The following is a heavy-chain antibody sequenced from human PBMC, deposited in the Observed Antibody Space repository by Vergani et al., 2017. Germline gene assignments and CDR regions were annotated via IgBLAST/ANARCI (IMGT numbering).Heavy chain of an antibody. CDR3: ARDKGGYNSVFYFDD. CDR2: IIPIFGTA. D-gene: IGHD5-24*01. J-gene: IGHJ4*02. Sequence: QVQLVQSGAEVKKPGASVKVSCKASGYTFTSYGISWVRQAPGQGLEWMGWIIPIFGTANYAQKFQGRVTITADESTSTAYMELSSLRSEDTAVYYCARDKGGYNSVFYFDDWGQGTLVTVSS. CDR1: GYTFTSYG. V-gene: IGHV1-69*13.